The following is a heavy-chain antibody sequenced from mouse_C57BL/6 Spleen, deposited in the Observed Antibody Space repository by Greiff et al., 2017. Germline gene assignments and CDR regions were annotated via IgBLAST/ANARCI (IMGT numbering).Heavy chain of an antibody. CDR3: ARSDYGSRYYFDY. D-gene: IGHD1-1*01. Sequence: VKLMESGAELARPGASVKMSCKASGYTFTSYTMHWVKQRPGQGLEWIGYINPSSGYTKYNQKFKDKATLTADKSSSTAYMQLSSLTSEDSAVYYCARSDYGSRYYFDYWGQGTTLTVSS. CDR1: GYTFTSYT. J-gene: IGHJ2*01. CDR2: INPSSGYT. V-gene: IGHV1-4*01.